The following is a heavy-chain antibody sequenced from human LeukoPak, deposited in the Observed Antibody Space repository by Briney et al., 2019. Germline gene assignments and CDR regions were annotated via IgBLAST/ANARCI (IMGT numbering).Heavy chain of an antibody. D-gene: IGHD3-16*01. Sequence: SETLSLTCTVSGGSISSYYWSWIRQPPGKGLEWIGYIYYSGSTYYNPSLKSRVTISVDTSKNQFSLKLSSVTAADTAVYYCASPQGPRGPIDYWGQGTLVTVSS. V-gene: IGHV4-59*12. CDR3: ASPQGPRGPIDY. CDR1: GGSISSYY. CDR2: IYYSGST. J-gene: IGHJ4*02.